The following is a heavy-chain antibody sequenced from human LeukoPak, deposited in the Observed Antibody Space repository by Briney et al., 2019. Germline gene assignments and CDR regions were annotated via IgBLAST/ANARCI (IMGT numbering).Heavy chain of an antibody. D-gene: IGHD2-15*01. V-gene: IGHV1-2*02. CDR2: IHPSSGDT. CDR3: ARGFCGGAGCSYDDAY. J-gene: IGHJ4*02. Sequence: ASVKVSCKASGYTFTDFYIHWVRQAPGQGLVWMGWIHPSSGDTNFAQRFQGRVAMTRDMSINTVYMEPFSLRSDDSAMYYCARGFCGGAGCSYDDAYWGQGTLVSVSS. CDR1: GYTFTDFY.